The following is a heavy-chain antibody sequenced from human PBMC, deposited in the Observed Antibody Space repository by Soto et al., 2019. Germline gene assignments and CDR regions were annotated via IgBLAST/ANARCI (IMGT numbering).Heavy chain of an antibody. CDR2: IYYSGST. CDR3: ARSSPQHDYGDYDQGYGMDV. Sequence: SETLSLTCTISGGSIISGDYYCSWIRHPPGKGLQWIGYIYYSGSTYYNPSLKSRVTISVDTSKNQFSLKLSSVTAADTAVYYCARSSPQHDYGDYDQGYGMDVWGQGTTVTVSS. V-gene: IGHV4-30-4*01. J-gene: IGHJ6*02. CDR1: GGSIISGDYY. D-gene: IGHD4-17*01.